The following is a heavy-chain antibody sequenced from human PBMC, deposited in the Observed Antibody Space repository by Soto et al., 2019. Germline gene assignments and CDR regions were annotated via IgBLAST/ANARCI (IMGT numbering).Heavy chain of an antibody. CDR2: ISGSGGST. D-gene: IGHD2-15*01. J-gene: IGHJ6*02. Sequence: PGGSLRLSCAASGFTFSSYAMSWVRQAPGKGLEWVSAISGSGGSTYYADSVKGRFTISRDNSKNTLYLQMNSLRAEDTAVYYRARSGGSWATYYYYGMDVWGQGTTVTVSS. CDR1: GFTFSSYA. V-gene: IGHV3-23*01. CDR3: ARSGGSWATYYYYGMDV.